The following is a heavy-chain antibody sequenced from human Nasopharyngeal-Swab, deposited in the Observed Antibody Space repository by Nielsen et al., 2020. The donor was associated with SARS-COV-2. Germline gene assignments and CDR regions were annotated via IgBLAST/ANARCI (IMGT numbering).Heavy chain of an antibody. J-gene: IGHJ4*02. CDR2: IYYSGST. D-gene: IGHD6-13*01. CDR3: ARHVSSSWYAAVAGIRAFDY. Sequence: PGEGLEWVGCIYYSGSTYYNPSLKSRVTISVDTSKNRFSLKLSSVTAADTAVYYCARHVSSSWYAAVAGIRAFDYWGQGTLVTVSS. V-gene: IGHV4-39*01.